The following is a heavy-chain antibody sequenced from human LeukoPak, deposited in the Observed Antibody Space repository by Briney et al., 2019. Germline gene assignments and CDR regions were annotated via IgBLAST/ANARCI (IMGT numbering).Heavy chain of an antibody. D-gene: IGHD3-10*01. V-gene: IGHV1-2*02. CDR2: INPNSGGK. CDR1: GYTFNSYG. J-gene: IGHJ4*02. Sequence: GASVKVSCKASGYTFNSYGISWVRQAPRQGLAWMGWINPNSGGKNYAQKFQGRVTMTREPSISTAYMELSRLRSYHTAVYYCARGFTLRGDSPFFLDYWGQGTLVTVSS. CDR3: ARGFTLRGDSPFFLDY.